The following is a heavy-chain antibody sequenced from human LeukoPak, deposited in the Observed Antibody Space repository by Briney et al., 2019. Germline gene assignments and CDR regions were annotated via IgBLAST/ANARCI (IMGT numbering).Heavy chain of an antibody. V-gene: IGHV4-34*01. CDR1: GGSFSGYH. D-gene: IGHD3-22*01. Sequence: PSETLSLTCAVYGGSFSGYHWTWIRQSPGKGLEWIGDINPSGSTYYNPSLKRRLTISVDTSKNQFSLKLRSVTAADTAVYYCARGRHDITMIVVVMTSVSYYLDVWGKGTTVTVS. CDR2: INPSGST. J-gene: IGHJ6*03. CDR3: ARGRHDITMIVVVMTSVSYYLDV.